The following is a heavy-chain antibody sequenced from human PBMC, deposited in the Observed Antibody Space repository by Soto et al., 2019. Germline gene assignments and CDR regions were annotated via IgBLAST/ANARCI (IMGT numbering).Heavy chain of an antibody. Sequence: QSGGSLRLSCAASGFTFSSYWMHWVRQAPGKGLVWVSRINSDGSSTSYADSVKGRFTISRDNAKNTLYLQVNSLRAEDTAVYYCARENSAYSGSYLWTYYYGMDVWGQGTTVTVSS. D-gene: IGHD1-26*01. V-gene: IGHV3-74*01. CDR3: ARENSAYSGSYLWTYYYGMDV. J-gene: IGHJ6*02. CDR2: INSDGSST. CDR1: GFTFSSYW.